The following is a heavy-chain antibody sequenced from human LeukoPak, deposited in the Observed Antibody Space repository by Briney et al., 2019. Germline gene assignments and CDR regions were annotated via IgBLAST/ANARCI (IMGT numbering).Heavy chain of an antibody. J-gene: IGHJ4*02. D-gene: IGHD2-15*01. CDR1: GYTFTSYY. CDR2: INPSGGST. Sequence: ASVKVSCKASGYTFTSYYMHWVRQAPGQGLEWMGIINPSGGSTSYAQKFQGRVTMTRDTSTGTVYMELSSLRSEDTAVYYCARDLYCSGGSCLYYFDYWGQGTLVTVSS. CDR3: ARDLYCSGGSCLYYFDY. V-gene: IGHV1-46*03.